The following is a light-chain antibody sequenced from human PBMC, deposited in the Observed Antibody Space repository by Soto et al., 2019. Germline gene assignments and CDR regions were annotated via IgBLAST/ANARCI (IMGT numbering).Light chain of an antibody. CDR2: KAS. CDR1: QSISSY. V-gene: IGKV1-5*03. J-gene: IGKJ1*01. CDR3: QQYNSYWT. Sequence: DIQMTQSPSSLSASVGDRVTITCRASQSISSYLNWYQQKPGKAPHLLIYKASSLQSGVPSRFSGSGSGTEFTLTISSLQPDDFATYYCQQYNSYWTFGQGTKVEIK.